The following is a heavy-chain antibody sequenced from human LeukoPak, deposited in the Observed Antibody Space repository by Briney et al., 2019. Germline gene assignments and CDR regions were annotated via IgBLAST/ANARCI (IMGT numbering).Heavy chain of an antibody. D-gene: IGHD2-15*01. J-gene: IGHJ5*02. CDR1: GGSISSGGYY. CDR3: ARYRIRYCSGGSCYKWFDP. V-gene: IGHV4-31*03. Sequence: SQTLSLTCTVSGGSISSGGYYWSWIRQHPGKGLEWIGYIYYSGSTYYNPSLKSRVTISVDTSKNQFSLKLSPVTSADTAVYYCARYRIRYCSGGSCYKWFDPWGQGTLVTVSS. CDR2: IYYSGST.